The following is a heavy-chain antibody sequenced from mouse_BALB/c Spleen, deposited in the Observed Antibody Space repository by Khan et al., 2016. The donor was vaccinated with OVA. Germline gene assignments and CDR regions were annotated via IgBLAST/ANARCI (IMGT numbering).Heavy chain of an antibody. J-gene: IGHJ2*01. V-gene: IGHV3-2*02. CDR2: ISYSGVT. Sequence: EVELVEPGPGLVKPSQSLSLTCTVTGYSITSGYAWNWIRQFPGNKLEWMGYISYSGVTSYTPSLKSRISITRDTSKNQFFLQLNSVTTEDTATYYCARGNYYGYYFDYWGQGTTLTVSS. CDR1: GYSITSGYA. D-gene: IGHD1-1*01. CDR3: ARGNYYGYYFDY.